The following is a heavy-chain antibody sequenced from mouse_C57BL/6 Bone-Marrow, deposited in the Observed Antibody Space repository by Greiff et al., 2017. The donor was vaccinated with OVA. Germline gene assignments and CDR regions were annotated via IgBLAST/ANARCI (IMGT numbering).Heavy chain of an antibody. CDR3: ARAYDGYPYYAMDY. CDR2: ISDGGSYT. Sequence: EVKLMESGGGLVKPGGSLKLSCAASGFTFSSYAMSWVRQTPEKRLEWVATISDGGSYTYYPDNVKGRFTISRDNAKNNLYLQMSHLKSEDTAMYYCARAYDGYPYYAMDYWGQGTSVTVSS. J-gene: IGHJ4*01. CDR1: GFTFSSYA. V-gene: IGHV5-4*03. D-gene: IGHD2-3*01.